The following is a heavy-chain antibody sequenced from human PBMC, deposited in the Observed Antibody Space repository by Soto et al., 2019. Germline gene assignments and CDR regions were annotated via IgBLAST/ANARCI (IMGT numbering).Heavy chain of an antibody. V-gene: IGHV4-39*01. CDR3: ARRTNTAGGWFDS. J-gene: IGHJ5*01. CDR2: IDYSGTT. CDR1: GGSISSSSYH. Sequence: QVQLQESGPGLVKPSETLSLTCTVSGGSISSSSYHWGWIRQPPGKGLEWIGSIDYSGTTFDNASLNRRVAIAAKTSKNQFSLKLSSVTAADTALYYCARRTNTAGGWFDSWGQGALVTVSS. D-gene: IGHD6-13*01.